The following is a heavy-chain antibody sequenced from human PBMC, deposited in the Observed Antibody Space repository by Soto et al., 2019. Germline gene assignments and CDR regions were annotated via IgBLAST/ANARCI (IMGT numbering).Heavy chain of an antibody. CDR3: AKLPLLWFGDYDHYYFDY. CDR1: GFTFSSYA. V-gene: IGHV3-23*01. D-gene: IGHD3-10*01. Sequence: GGSLRLSCAASGFTFSSYAMSWVRQAPGKGLEWVSAISGSGGSTYYADSVKGRFTISRDNSKNTLYLQMNSLRAEDTAVYYCAKLPLLWFGDYDHYYFDYWGQGTLVTVSS. CDR2: ISGSGGST. J-gene: IGHJ4*02.